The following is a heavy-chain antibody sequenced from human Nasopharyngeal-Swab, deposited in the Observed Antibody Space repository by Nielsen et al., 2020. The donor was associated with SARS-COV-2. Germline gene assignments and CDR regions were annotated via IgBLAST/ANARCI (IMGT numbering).Heavy chain of an antibody. CDR3: ARVLRYFDWLFFDY. CDR2: IYYSGST. CDR1: GGSISSGGYY. V-gene: IGHV4-31*03. D-gene: IGHD3-9*01. J-gene: IGHJ4*02. Sequence: SETLSLTCTVSGGSISSGGYYWSWIRQHPGKGLEWIGYIYYSGSTYYNPSLKRRVTISVDTSKNQFSLKLSSVTAADTAVYYCARVLRYFDWLFFDYWGQGTLVTVSS.